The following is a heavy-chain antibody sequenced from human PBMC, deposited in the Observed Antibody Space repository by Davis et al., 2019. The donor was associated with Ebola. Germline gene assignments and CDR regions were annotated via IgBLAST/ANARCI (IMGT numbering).Heavy chain of an antibody. Sequence: GESLKISCAASGFTFSSYWMHWVRQAPGKGLVWVSRINSDGSSTSYADSVKGRFTISRDNSKNTLYLQMNSLRAEDTAVYYCAKDKGKYKYYFDYWGQGTLVTVSS. J-gene: IGHJ4*02. CDR3: AKDKGKYKYYFDY. D-gene: IGHD1-1*01. V-gene: IGHV3-74*01. CDR2: INSDGSST. CDR1: GFTFSSYW.